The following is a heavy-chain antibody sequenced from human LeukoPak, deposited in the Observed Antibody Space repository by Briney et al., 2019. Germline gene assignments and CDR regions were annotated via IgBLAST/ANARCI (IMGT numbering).Heavy chain of an antibody. V-gene: IGHV3-48*03. J-gene: IGHJ4*02. CDR3: ASTGGSYYVDY. CDR1: GFTFSSYE. D-gene: IGHD1-26*01. CDR2: ISSSGSTI. Sequence: GGSLRLSCAASGFTFSSYEMNWVREAPGKGLEWVSYISSSGSTIYYADSVKGRFTISRDNAKNSLYLQMNSLRAEDSAVYYCASTGGSYYVDYWGQGTLVTVSS.